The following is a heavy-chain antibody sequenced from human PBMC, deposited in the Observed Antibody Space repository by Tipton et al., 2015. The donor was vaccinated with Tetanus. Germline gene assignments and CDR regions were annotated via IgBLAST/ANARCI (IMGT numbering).Heavy chain of an antibody. D-gene: IGHD3-10*01. CDR2: IYQTGST. Sequence: TLSLTCGVSGGLMSTGGYSWSWFRQPPGKALEWIGYIYQTGSTYYNPSLKSRATISMNMSKKHFSLKLSSVTAADTAVYYCARDRGVRGGYYYYHGMDVWGQGTTVTVSS. V-gene: IGHV4-30-2*01. CDR1: GGLMSTGGYS. J-gene: IGHJ6*02. CDR3: ARDRGVRGGYYYYHGMDV.